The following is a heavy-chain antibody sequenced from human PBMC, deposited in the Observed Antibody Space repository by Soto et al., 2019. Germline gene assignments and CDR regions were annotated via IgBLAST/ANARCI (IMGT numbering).Heavy chain of an antibody. J-gene: IGHJ4*02. Sequence: GGSLRLSCAASGFTFSSYDMHWVRQATGKGLEWVSAIGTAGDTYYPGSVKGRFTISRENAKNSLYLQMNSLRAEDTAVYYCARVRHSYLYYFDYWGQGTLVTVSS. D-gene: IGHD5-18*01. CDR3: ARVRHSYLYYFDY. CDR1: GFTFSSYD. CDR2: IGTAGDT. V-gene: IGHV3-13*01.